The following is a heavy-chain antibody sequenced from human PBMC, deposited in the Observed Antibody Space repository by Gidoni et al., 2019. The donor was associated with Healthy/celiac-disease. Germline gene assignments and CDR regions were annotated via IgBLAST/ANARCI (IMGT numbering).Heavy chain of an antibody. CDR3: ERGGYGYFDY. CDR1: GGSIRSSSYY. Sequence: QLQLQESGPGLVKPSETLSLTCPVSGGSIRSSSYYWGWIRQPPGKGLEWIGSIYYSGSTYYNPSLKSRVTISVDTSKNQFSRKLSSVTAADTAVYYCERGGYGYFDYWGQGTLVTVSS. V-gene: IGHV4-39*01. D-gene: IGHD1-1*01. CDR2: IYYSGST. J-gene: IGHJ4*02.